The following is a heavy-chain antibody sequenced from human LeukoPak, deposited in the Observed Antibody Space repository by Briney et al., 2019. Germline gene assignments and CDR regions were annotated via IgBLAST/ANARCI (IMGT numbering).Heavy chain of an antibody. Sequence: PSETLSLTCTVSGGSISSSSYHWGWIRQPPGKGLEWIGSIYYSGSTYYNPSLKSRVTISVDTSKNQFSLKLSSVTAADTAVYYCARHNVVVVAAPLGWFDPWGQGTLVTVSS. CDR2: IYYSGST. D-gene: IGHD2-15*01. V-gene: IGHV4-39*01. J-gene: IGHJ5*02. CDR1: GGSISSSSYH. CDR3: ARHNVVVVAAPLGWFDP.